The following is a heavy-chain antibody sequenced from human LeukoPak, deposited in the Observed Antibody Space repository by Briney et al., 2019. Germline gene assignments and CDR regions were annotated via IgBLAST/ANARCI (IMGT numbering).Heavy chain of an antibody. CDR1: GFTFTDYA. Sequence: GWSLSLSCAASGFTFTDYAIHWVRRAPGKGVEWGAVISYDGDHKYYPDSVKGRFTITRDNSKNTVYVQMNSLRVEDTAVYSCAREYYSGNYYVFDYWGQGTLATVSS. D-gene: IGHD1-26*01. CDR3: AREYYSGNYYVFDY. V-gene: IGHV3-30-3*01. CDR2: ISYDGDHK. J-gene: IGHJ4*02.